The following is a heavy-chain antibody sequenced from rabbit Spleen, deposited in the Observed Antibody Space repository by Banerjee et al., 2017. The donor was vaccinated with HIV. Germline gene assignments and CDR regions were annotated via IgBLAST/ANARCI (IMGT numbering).Heavy chain of an antibody. D-gene: IGHD8-1*01. J-gene: IGHJ6*01. CDR3: ARDAGTSFSTYGMDL. Sequence: QSLEESGGGLVKPGASLTLTCTASGFDLSSYYYMYWVRQAPGKGLEWIGCIDAGSGVATYYASWAKGRFTISKTSSTTVTLQMTSLTAADTATYFCARDAGTSFSTYGMDLWGPGTLVTVS. CDR1: GFDLSSYYY. V-gene: IGHV1S40*01. CDR2: IDAGSGVAT.